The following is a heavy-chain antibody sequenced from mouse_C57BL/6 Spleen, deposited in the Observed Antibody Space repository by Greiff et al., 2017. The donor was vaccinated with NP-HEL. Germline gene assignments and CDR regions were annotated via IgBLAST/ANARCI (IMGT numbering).Heavy chain of an antibody. D-gene: IGHD1-1*01. CDR2: IDPETGGT. J-gene: IGHJ2*01. CDR3: LITTVVDYFDY. V-gene: IGHV1-15*01. Sequence: QVQLQQSGAELVRPGASVTLSCKASGYTFTDYEMHWVKQTPVHGLEWIGAIDPETGGTAYNQKFKGKAILTADKSSSTAYMELRSLTSEDSAVYYCLITTVVDYFDYWGQGTTLTVSS. CDR1: GYTFTDYE.